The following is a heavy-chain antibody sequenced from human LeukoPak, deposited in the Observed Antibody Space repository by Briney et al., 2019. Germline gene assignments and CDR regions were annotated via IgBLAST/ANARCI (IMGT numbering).Heavy chain of an antibody. Sequence: ASVKVSCKTSGYPFSSYYMHWVRQAPGQGLEWMGIFEPISGTKRVAEKFQGRVNMTRDTATSTVYMELSRLRPEDTAMYYCARGKEEVAHYDWFDPWGQGTQVTVSS. D-gene: IGHD3-16*01. CDR1: GYPFSSYY. V-gene: IGHV1-46*01. CDR2: FEPISGTK. J-gene: IGHJ5*02. CDR3: ARGKEEVAHYDWFDP.